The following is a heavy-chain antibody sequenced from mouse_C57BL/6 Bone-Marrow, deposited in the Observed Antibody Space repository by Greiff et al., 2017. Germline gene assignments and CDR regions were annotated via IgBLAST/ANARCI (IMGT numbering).Heavy chain of an antibody. Sequence: VQLQQSGPELVKPGASVKISCKASGYTFTDYYMNWVKQSHGKSLEWIGDINPNNGGTSYNQKFKGKATLTVDKSSSTAYMELRSLTSEDSAVYYCARAGLKAYWGQGTLVTVSA. J-gene: IGHJ3*01. CDR3: ARAGLKAY. V-gene: IGHV1-26*01. CDR2: INPNNGGT. D-gene: IGHD3-3*01. CDR1: GYTFTDYY.